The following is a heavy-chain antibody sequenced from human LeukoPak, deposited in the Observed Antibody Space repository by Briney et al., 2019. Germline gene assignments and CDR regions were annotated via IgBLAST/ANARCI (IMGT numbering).Heavy chain of an antibody. J-gene: IGHJ4*02. V-gene: IGHV3-23*01. CDR2: ISGSGGST. D-gene: IGHD3-22*01. CDR1: AFTFSTYA. CDR3: AKMPAYYYDSSGYASHFDY. Sequence: GGSLRLSCAASAFTFSTYAMSWVRQAPGKGLEWVSAISGSGGSTHYADSVRGRFTISRDNSKSTLYLQMNSLRAEDTAIYYCAKMPAYYYDSSGYASHFDYWGQGTLVTVSS.